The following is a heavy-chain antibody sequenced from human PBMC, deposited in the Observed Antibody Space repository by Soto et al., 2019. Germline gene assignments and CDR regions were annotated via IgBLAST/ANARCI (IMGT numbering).Heavy chain of an antibody. CDR1: GFTFNSYA. D-gene: IGHD3-3*01. J-gene: IGHJ4*02. V-gene: IGHV3-9*01. CDR2: ITWNSRVL. CDR3: AKGRYDFWSPYYFDS. Sequence: GGSLRLSCAASGFTFNSYALSWVRQAPGKGLEWVSGITWNSRVLAYADSVKGRFTISRDNARNSLYLQMDSLRDEDTALYYCAKGRYDFWSPYYFDSWGQGTLVTVSS.